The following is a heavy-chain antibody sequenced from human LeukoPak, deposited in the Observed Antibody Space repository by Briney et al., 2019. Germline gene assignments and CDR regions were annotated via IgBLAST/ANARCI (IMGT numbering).Heavy chain of an antibody. CDR2: INPNSGGT. Sequence: GASVKVSCKASGYTFTGYYMHWVRQAPGQGLEWMGWINPNSGGTNYAQKFQGRVTMTRDTSISTAYMELSRLRSDDTAVYYCARSVRIAARQVASAYWGQGTLVTVSS. CDR1: GYTFTGYY. V-gene: IGHV1-2*02. D-gene: IGHD6-6*01. CDR3: ARSVRIAARQVASAY. J-gene: IGHJ4*02.